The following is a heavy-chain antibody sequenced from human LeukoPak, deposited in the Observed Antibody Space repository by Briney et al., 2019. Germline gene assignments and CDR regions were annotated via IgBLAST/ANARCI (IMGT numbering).Heavy chain of an antibody. J-gene: IGHJ4*02. CDR2: IIPIFGTA. V-gene: IGHV1-69*06. CDR3: ARDMGITMVRGVINSPHFDY. CDR1: GYTFTGYY. D-gene: IGHD3-10*01. Sequence: SVKVSCKASGYTFTGYYMHWVRQAPGQGLEWMGGIIPIFGTANYAQKFQGRVTITADKSTSTAYMELSSLRSEDTAVYYCARDMGITMVRGVINSPHFDYWGQGTLVTVSS.